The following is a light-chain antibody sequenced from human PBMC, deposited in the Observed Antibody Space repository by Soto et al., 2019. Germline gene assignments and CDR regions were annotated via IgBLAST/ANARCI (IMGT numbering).Light chain of an antibody. CDR1: NSDLGTYNL. CDR2: EVT. CDR3: NSYTTLSNRV. Sequence: QSALTQPASVSGSPGQSITISCTGTNSDLGTYNLVSWYQQHPGKAPKTIIYEVTKRPSGVSNRFSGSKSGNTASLTISGLQAEDEANYYCNSYTTLSNRVFGTGTKVTVL. J-gene: IGLJ1*01. V-gene: IGLV2-14*02.